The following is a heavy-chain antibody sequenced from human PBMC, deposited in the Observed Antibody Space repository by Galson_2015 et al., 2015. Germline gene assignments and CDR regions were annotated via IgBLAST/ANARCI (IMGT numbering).Heavy chain of an antibody. D-gene: IGHD5-24*01. V-gene: IGHV3-7*01. CDR3: AREGDGYNFPDSYYYYYGMDV. J-gene: IGHJ6*02. CDR1: GFTFSSYW. CDR2: IKQDGSER. Sequence: SLRLSCAASGFTFSSYWMRWVRQAPGKGLEWVANIKQDGSERYYVDSVKGRFTVSRDNAKNSLYLQMDSLRAEDTAVYYCAREGDGYNFPDSYYYYYGMDVWGQGTTVTVSS.